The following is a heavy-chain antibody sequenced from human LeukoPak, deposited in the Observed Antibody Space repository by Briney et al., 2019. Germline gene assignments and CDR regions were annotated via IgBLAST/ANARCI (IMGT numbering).Heavy chain of an antibody. CDR1: GFTFSDYY. V-gene: IGHV3-11*01. D-gene: IGHD6-19*01. CDR2: ISSSGSTI. Sequence: GGSLRLSCAASGFTFSDYYMSWIRQAPGKGLEWVSYISSSGSTIYYADSVKGRFTISRDNFKNTLYLQMNSLRAEDTAVYYCAKVNPPRGGRSGWYEANDYWGQGTLVTVSS. CDR3: AKVNPPRGGRSGWYEANDY. J-gene: IGHJ4*02.